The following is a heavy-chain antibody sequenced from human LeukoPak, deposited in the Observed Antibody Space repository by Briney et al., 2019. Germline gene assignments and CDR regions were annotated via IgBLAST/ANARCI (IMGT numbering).Heavy chain of an antibody. J-gene: IGHJ5*02. Sequence: SETLSLTCAVYGGSFSGYYWSWIRQPPGKGLEWIGEINHSGSTNYNPSLKSRVTISVDTSKNQFSLKLSSVTAADTAVYYCAGSGSYYRDSWFDPWGQGTLVTVSS. CDR2: INHSGST. CDR3: AGSGSYYRDSWFDP. D-gene: IGHD1-26*01. CDR1: GGSFSGYY. V-gene: IGHV4-34*01.